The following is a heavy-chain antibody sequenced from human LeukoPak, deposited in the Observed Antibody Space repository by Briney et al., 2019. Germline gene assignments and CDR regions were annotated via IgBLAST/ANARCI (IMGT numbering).Heavy chain of an antibody. Sequence: PGGSLRLSCAASGFAFSSYGMLWARRSPGKGLEWVAVISYDESNKYYADSVKRRFTISRDNYKNTLYLQKNSQSYEDTSVYYCAKVTKEDSSSSGAFCIWGQGTMVTVPS. CDR2: ISYDESNK. V-gene: IGHV3-30*18. D-gene: IGHD6-6*01. CDR3: AKVTKEDSSSSGAFCI. CDR1: GFAFSSYG. J-gene: IGHJ3*02.